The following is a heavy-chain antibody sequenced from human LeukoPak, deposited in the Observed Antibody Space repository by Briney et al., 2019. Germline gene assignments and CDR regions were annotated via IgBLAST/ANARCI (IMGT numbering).Heavy chain of an antibody. V-gene: IGHV4-4*02. CDR2: IYHSGST. J-gene: IGHJ4*02. CDR3: AREGGAAAGNFDY. CDR1: GGSISSSNW. D-gene: IGHD6-13*01. Sequence: PSGTLSLTCAVSGGSISSSNWWSWVRQPPGKGLEWIGEIYHSGSTNYNPSLKSRVTISVDKSKNQFSLKLSSVTAADTAVYYCAREGGAAAGNFDYWGQGTLVTVSS.